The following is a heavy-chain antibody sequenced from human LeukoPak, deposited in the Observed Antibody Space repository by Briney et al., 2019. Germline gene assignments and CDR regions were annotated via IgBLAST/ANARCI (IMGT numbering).Heavy chain of an antibody. J-gene: IGHJ6*03. CDR2: ISPSGGST. CDR3: ARGLASYMDV. V-gene: IGHV1-46*01. CDR1: GYTLTSYY. D-gene: IGHD2-21*01. Sequence: ASVKVSCKAAGYTLTSYYMHWVRQAPGQGLEWMAIISPSGGSTFYAQKFQGRVTMTRDMSTSTVYMELSSLRSEDTAVYYCARGLASYMDVWGKGTTVTVSS.